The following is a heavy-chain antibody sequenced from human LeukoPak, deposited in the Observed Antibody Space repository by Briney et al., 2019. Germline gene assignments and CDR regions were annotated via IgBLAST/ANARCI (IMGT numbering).Heavy chain of an antibody. Sequence: ASVKVSCKASGGTFSSYAISWVRQAPGQGLEWTGRIIPILGIANYAQKFQGRVTITADKSTSTAYMELSSLRSEDTAVYYCASWDAGRDGFDLWGRGTLVTVSS. D-gene: IGHD5-24*01. CDR2: IIPILGIA. J-gene: IGHJ2*01. CDR3: ASWDAGRDGFDL. CDR1: GGTFSSYA. V-gene: IGHV1-69*04.